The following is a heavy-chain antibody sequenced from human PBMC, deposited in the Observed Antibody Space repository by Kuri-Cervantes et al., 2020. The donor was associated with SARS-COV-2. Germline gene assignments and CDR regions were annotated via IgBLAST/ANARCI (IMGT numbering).Heavy chain of an antibody. CDR1: GFTFSSYS. Sequence: GGSLRLSCAASGFTFSSYSMNWVRQAPGKGLEWVSYISSSSSTIYYADSVKGRFTISRDNSQSTLYLQMNSLRTEDTAVYYCAREGYYDSSGNYAATGMDVWGKGTTVTVSS. D-gene: IGHD3-22*01. CDR3: AREGYYDSSGNYAATGMDV. CDR2: ISSSSSTI. J-gene: IGHJ6*03. V-gene: IGHV3-48*01.